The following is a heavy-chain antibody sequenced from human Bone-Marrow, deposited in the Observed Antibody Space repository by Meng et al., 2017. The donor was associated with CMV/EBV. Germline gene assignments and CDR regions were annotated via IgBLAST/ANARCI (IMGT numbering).Heavy chain of an antibody. CDR3: AHRPSGTTNNAFDI. CDR1: GFSLTTSGVG. Sequence: SGPTLVKPTQTLTLTCSFSGFSLTTSGVGVGWIRQPPGKALEWLALIYWNDDKRYSPSLKSRLTITKDTSKNQVVLTMTNMDPVDTATYYCAHRPSGTTNNAFDIWGQGTMVTVSS. D-gene: IGHD1-7*01. CDR2: IYWNDDK. V-gene: IGHV2-5*01. J-gene: IGHJ3*02.